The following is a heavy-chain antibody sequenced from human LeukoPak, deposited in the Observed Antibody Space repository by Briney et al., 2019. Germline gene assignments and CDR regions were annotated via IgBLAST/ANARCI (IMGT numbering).Heavy chain of an antibody. D-gene: IGHD1-26*01. CDR2: IYSSGNT. J-gene: IGHJ5*02. CDR1: GGSISSGSHY. Sequence: PSETLSLTCTVSGGSISSGSHYWSWIRQPAGMGLEWIGRIYSSGNTNYNPSLKSRVTISLDTSQSQFSLNLSSVTAADTAVYYCAGEVGGSWFDPWGLGTLVTVSS. CDR3: AGEVGGSWFDP. V-gene: IGHV4-61*02.